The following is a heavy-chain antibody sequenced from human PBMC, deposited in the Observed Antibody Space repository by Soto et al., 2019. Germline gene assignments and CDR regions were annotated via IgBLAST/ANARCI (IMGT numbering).Heavy chain of an antibody. J-gene: IGHJ3*02. CDR1: GGSFSGYY. CDR2: IYYSGSI. D-gene: IGHD5-18*01. Sequence: PSETLSLTCAVYGGSFSGYYWSWIRQPPGKGLEWIGYIYYSGSINYNPSLKSRITISVDTSKNQLSLKLTSVSAADTAVYYCARQPPDTAAFDIWGQGTMVTVSS. V-gene: IGHV4-59*08. CDR3: ARQPPDTAAFDI.